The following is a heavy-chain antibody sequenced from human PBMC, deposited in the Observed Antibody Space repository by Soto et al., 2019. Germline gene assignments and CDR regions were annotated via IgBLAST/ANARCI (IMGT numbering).Heavy chain of an antibody. D-gene: IGHD2-8*02. J-gene: IGHJ4*02. CDR3: VKDRSDTWSFDY. CDR2: VTHDGTLY. V-gene: IGHV3-30*18. Sequence: QVQLVESGGGVVQPGRSLRLSCVAYGFTFSSCAMHWVRQVPGKGLEWLAVVTHDGTLYPYADSVKGRFSISRDNSRKTLYLQMNGLRPDDTAVYYCVKDRSDTWSFDYWGQGTLVTVSS. CDR1: GFTFSSCA.